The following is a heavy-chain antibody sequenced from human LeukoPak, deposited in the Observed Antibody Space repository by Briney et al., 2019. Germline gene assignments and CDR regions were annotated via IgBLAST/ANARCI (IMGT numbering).Heavy chain of an antibody. CDR2: IWYDGSNK. CDR3: ARDRDYGDYYYYSMDV. Sequence: GRSLRLSCAASGFTFSSYGMHWVRQAPGKGLEWVAVIWYDGSNKYYADSVKGRFTISRDNSKNTLYLQMNSLRAEDTAVYYCARDRDYGDYYYYSMDVWGQGTTVTVSS. D-gene: IGHD4-17*01. V-gene: IGHV3-33*01. CDR1: GFTFSSYG. J-gene: IGHJ6*02.